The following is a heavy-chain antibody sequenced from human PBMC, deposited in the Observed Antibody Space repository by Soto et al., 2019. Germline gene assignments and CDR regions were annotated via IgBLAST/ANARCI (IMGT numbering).Heavy chain of an antibody. D-gene: IGHD3-10*01. CDR3: ARGQLVWYGDLTPYHRDMDV. Sequence: QVQLQQWGAGLLRPSETLSLTCAFYGGSFDDFYWSWVRQSPGKGLEWVGQISHDGGTNYSPSLASRVSISVGSSKNQSSQHLRSVTAADTGLYYCARGQLVWYGDLTPYHRDMDVWGQGTTVTVSS. V-gene: IGHV4-34*02. CDR2: ISHDGGT. CDR1: GGSFDDFY. J-gene: IGHJ6*02.